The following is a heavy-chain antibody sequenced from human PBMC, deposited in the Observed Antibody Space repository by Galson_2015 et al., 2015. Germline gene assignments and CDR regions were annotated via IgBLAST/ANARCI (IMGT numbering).Heavy chain of an antibody. V-gene: IGHV3-23*01. CDR1: GFTFNSYV. J-gene: IGHJ6*03. CDR3: AKVRSGYCSGTSCGGMDV. Sequence: SLRLSCAASGFTFNSYVMSWVRQAPGKGLEWVSGISGSGGTTYYADSVKGRFTISRDNSKNTLYLQMNSLRAEDTAVYYYAKVRSGYCSGTSCGGMDVWGKGTTVTVSS. D-gene: IGHD2-2*03. CDR2: ISGSGGTT.